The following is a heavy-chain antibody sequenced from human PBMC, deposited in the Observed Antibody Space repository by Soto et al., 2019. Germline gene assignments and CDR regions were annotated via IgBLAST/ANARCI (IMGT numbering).Heavy chain of an antibody. D-gene: IGHD4-17*01. CDR2: IWYDGSNK. V-gene: IGHV3-33*01. CDR3: AREYRYGGIYYFDS. J-gene: IGHJ4*02. CDR1: GFTFSSYG. Sequence: QVQLVESGGGVVQPGRSLRLSCAASGFTFSSYGMHWVRQAPGKGLEWVAVIWYDGSNKYYADSVKGRFTISRDNSKNTLYLQMNRLRAEDTAVYLCAREYRYGGIYYFDSWGQGTLVTVSS.